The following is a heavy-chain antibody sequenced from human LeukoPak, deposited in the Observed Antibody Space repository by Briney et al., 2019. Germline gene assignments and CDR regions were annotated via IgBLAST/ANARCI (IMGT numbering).Heavy chain of an antibody. J-gene: IGHJ4*02. D-gene: IGHD6-13*01. CDR1: GGSISSSSYY. CDR3: AGIAAAGNFDY. CDR2: IYYSGST. V-gene: IGHV4-39*01. Sequence: ETLSLTCTVSGGSISSSSYYWGWIRQPPGKGLEWIGSIYYSGSTYYNPSLKSRVTISVDTSKNQFSLKLSSVTAADTAVYYCAGIAAAGNFDYWGQGTLVTVSS.